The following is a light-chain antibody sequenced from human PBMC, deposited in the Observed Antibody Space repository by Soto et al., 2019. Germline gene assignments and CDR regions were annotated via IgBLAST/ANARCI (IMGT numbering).Light chain of an antibody. CDR3: QQSYSTPLT. J-gene: IGKJ4*01. V-gene: IGKV1-39*01. CDR2: AAS. CDR1: QSMSSY. Sequence: DLQMTQSPSSLSASVGDRVTITCRASQSMSSYLNWYQQKPGKAPKLLIYAASSLQSGVPSRFSGRGSGTDFTLTVSSLQPEDYATYYCQQSYSTPLTFGGGTKVEIK.